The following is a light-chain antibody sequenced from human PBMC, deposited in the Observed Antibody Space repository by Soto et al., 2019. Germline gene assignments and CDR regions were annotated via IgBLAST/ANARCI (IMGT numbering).Light chain of an antibody. CDR2: DAS. CDR3: QQYEGLPLT. CDR1: QDISNY. V-gene: IGKV1-33*01. J-gene: IGKJ4*01. Sequence: DIQMTQSPSSLSASVGDRVTITCQASQDISNYLNWYQQKPGKAPKLLIFDASNVETGVPSRLSGSGAGTHFTFTNHRLQAEDIATYYCQQYEGLPLTFGGGTKIEI.